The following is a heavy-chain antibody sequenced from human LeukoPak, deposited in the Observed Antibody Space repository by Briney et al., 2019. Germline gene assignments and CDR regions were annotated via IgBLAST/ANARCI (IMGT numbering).Heavy chain of an antibody. CDR2: IYPGDSDT. CDR3: ARRRGYSYGLDAFDI. V-gene: IGHV5-51*01. Sequence: GESLKISCKGSGYSFTSYWLGWVRQMPGKGLEWMGIIYPGDSDTRYSPSFQGQVTISADKSISTAYLQWSSLKASDTAMYYCARRRGYSYGLDAFDIWGQGTMVTVSS. CDR1: GYSFTSYW. D-gene: IGHD5-18*01. J-gene: IGHJ3*02.